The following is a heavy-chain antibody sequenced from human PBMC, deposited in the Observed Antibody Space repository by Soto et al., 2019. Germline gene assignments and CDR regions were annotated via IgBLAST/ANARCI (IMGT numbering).Heavy chain of an antibody. CDR1: GFTFSSYS. V-gene: IGHV3-48*01. Sequence: GGSLRLSCAASGFTFSSYSMNWVRQAPGKGLEWVSYISSSSSTIYYADSVKGRFTISRDNAKNSLYLQMNSLRAEDTAVYYCARVGSAAAGFIVYWGQGTLVTVSS. J-gene: IGHJ4*02. CDR2: ISSSSSTI. CDR3: ARVGSAAAGFIVY. D-gene: IGHD6-13*01.